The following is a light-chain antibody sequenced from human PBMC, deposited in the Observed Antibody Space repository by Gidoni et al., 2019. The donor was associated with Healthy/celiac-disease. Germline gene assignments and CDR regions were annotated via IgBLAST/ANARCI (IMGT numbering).Light chain of an antibody. CDR3: SSYTSSSLLV. CDR1: TSDVGGYHY. V-gene: IGLV2-14*01. Sequence: QSALTQPAPVSGSPGQSITISCTGTTSDVGGYHYVSWSQQHPGKAPKLMIYDVSKRPSGVSNRFSGSKAGNTASLTISGLQAEDDADYYCSSYTSSSLLVFGTGTKVTVL. CDR2: DVS. J-gene: IGLJ1*01.